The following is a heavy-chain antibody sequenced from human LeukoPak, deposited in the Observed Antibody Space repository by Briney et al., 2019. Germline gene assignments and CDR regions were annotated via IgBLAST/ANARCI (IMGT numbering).Heavy chain of an antibody. CDR2: ISSSSSYI. CDR3: ASAVAGTDYYYGMDV. CDR1: GFTFRSYS. D-gene: IGHD6-19*01. Sequence: PGGSLRLSCAASGFTFRSYSMNWVRQAPGKGLEWVSSISSSSSYIYYADSVKGRFTISRDNAKNSLYLQMNSLRAEDTAVYYCASAVAGTDYYYGMDVWGQGTTVTVSS. V-gene: IGHV3-21*01. J-gene: IGHJ6*02.